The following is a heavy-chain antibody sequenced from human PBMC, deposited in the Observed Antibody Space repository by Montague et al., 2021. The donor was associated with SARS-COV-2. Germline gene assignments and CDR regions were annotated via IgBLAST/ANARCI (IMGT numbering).Heavy chain of an antibody. CDR1: GFTFSSYW. Sequence: SLRLSCAASGFTFSSYWMSWVRQAPGKGLEWVANIKQDGSEKYYADSVKGRFTISRDNSKNTLYLQMNSLRAEDTAVYYCAKDLTVDIVVVVAAIKDSAFDYWGQGTLVTVSS. CDR3: AKDLTVDIVVVVAAIKDSAFDY. D-gene: IGHD2-15*01. V-gene: IGHV3-7*01. CDR2: IKQDGSEK. J-gene: IGHJ4*02.